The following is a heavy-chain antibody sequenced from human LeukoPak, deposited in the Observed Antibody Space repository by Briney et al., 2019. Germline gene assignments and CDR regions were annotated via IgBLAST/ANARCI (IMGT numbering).Heavy chain of an antibody. CDR1: GFTFDDYA. D-gene: IGHD2-2*01. J-gene: IGHJ4*02. V-gene: IGHV3-9*01. CDR3: AKDREGCSSTSCYLEGEFDC. Sequence: ALRLSCAASGFTFDDYAMHWVRQAPGKGLEWVSGISWNSGSIGYADSVKGRFTIPRDNAKNSLYLQMNSLRAEDTALYYCAKDREGCSSTSCYLEGEFDCWGRGTLVTVSS. CDR2: ISWNSGSI.